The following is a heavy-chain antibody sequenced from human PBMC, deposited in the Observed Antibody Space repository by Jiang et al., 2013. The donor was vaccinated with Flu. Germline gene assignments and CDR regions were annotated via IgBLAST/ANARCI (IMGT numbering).Heavy chain of an antibody. J-gene: IGHJ6*02. V-gene: IGHV1-8*01. CDR3: ARGPGYSYGWDYYYYGIDV. D-gene: IGHD5-18*01. Sequence: SGAEVKKPGASVKVSCKASGYTFTSYDINWVRQATGQGLEWMGWMNPNSGNTGYAQKFQGRVTMTRNTSISTAYMELSSLRSEDTAVYYCARGPGYSYGWDYYYYGIDVWGQGTTVTVSS. CDR2: MNPNSGNT. CDR1: GYTFTSYD.